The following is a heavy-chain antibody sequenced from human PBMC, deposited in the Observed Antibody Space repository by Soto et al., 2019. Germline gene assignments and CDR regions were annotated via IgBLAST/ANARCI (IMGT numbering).Heavy chain of an antibody. CDR2: IYWDDDK. CDR3: AHRVLRTVFGLVTTTAIYFDF. V-gene: IGHV2-5*02. Sequence: QITLNESGPTVVRPTETLTLTCRFSGFSLTTSGVGVGWIRQSPGKAPVWLALIYWDDDKRYSASLKSRLTITKDTSKNPVVLTVSALGPTDTATYYCAHRVLRTVFGLVTTTAIYFDFWGQGTPVAVSS. D-gene: IGHD3-3*01. J-gene: IGHJ4*02. CDR1: GFSLTTSGVG.